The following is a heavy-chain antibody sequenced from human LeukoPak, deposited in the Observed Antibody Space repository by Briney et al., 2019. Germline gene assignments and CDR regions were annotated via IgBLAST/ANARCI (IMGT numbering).Heavy chain of an antibody. Sequence: ASVKVSCKASGYTFTSYDINWVRQATGQGLEWMGWMNPNSGYTGYAQKFQGRVTMTRNTSISTAYMELSSLRSEDTAVYYCARASYYYDSSGYYALDYFDYWGQGTLVTVSS. CDR2: MNPNSGYT. CDR3: ARASYYYDSSGYYALDYFDY. V-gene: IGHV1-8*01. J-gene: IGHJ4*02. D-gene: IGHD3-22*01. CDR1: GYTFTSYD.